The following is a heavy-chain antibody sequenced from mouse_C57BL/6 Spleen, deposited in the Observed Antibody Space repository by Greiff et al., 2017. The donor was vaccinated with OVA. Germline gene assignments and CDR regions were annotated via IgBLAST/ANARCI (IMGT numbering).Heavy chain of an antibody. J-gene: IGHJ4*01. V-gene: IGHV3-6*01. CDR2: ISYDGSN. CDR1: GYSITSGYY. D-gene: IGHD2-5*01. Sequence: VQLKESGPGLVKPSQSLSLTCSVTGYSITSGYYWNWIRQFPGNKLEWMGYISYDGSNNYNPSLKNRISITRDTSKNQFFLKLNSVTTEDTATYYCARVGAYYSNSYAMDYWGQGTSVTVSS. CDR3: ARVGAYYSNSYAMDY.